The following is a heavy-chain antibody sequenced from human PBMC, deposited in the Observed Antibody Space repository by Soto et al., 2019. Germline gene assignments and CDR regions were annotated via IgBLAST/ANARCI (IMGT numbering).Heavy chain of an antibody. D-gene: IGHD3-3*01. Sequence: ASVKVSCKASGYTFTSYYMHWVRQAPGQGLEWMGIINPSGCSTSYAQKFQGRVTMTRDTSTSTVYMELSSLRSEDTAVYYCATGRFLEWLSPEYYFDYWGQGTLVTVSS. J-gene: IGHJ4*02. CDR2: INPSGCST. CDR3: ATGRFLEWLSPEYYFDY. CDR1: GYTFTSYY. V-gene: IGHV1-46*01.